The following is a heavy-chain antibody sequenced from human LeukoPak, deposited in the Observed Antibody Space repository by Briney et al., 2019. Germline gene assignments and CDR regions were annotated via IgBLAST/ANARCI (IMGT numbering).Heavy chain of an antibody. Sequence: PGGSLRLSCVASGFTFSSYAMSWVRQAPGKGLEWVSAISGSGGSTYYADSVKGRFTISRDNSKNTLYLQMNSLRAEDTALYYCAKDPAYDSSESYFDYWGQGTLVTVSS. CDR2: ISGSGGST. D-gene: IGHD3-22*01. CDR3: AKDPAYDSSESYFDY. J-gene: IGHJ4*02. V-gene: IGHV3-23*01. CDR1: GFTFSSYA.